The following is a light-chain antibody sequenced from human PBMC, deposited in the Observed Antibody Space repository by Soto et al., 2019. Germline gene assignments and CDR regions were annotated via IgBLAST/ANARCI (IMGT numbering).Light chain of an antibody. CDR1: QTISSW. CDR2: KAS. J-gene: IGKJ1*01. V-gene: IGKV1-5*03. CDR3: EGYCTYAEG. Sequence: DIGGCRVSQTISSWLAWYQQKPGKAPKLLIYKASTLKSGVPSRFSVCGPGTEYTLSMRSLHSYGSAPPICEGYCTYAEGFAQGTKVDIK.